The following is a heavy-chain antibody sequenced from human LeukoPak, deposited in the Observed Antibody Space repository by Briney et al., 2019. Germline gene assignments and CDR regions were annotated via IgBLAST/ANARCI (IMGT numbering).Heavy chain of an antibody. CDR2: IKSKTDGGTT. J-gene: IGHJ4*02. Sequence: GGPLRLSCAASGFTFSNAWMSWVRQAPGKGREWVGRIKSKTDGGTTDYAAPVKGRFTISRDDSKTPLYLQMNSLRAEDTAVYYCARDPYDILTGPYFDYWGQGTLVTVSS. D-gene: IGHD3-9*01. CDR1: GFTFSNAW. CDR3: ARDPYDILTGPYFDY. V-gene: IGHV3-15*05.